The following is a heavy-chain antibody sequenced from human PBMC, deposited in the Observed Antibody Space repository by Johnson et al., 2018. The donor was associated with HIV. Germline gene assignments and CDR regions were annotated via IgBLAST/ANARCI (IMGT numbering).Heavy chain of an antibody. CDR1: GFNVSRNY. D-gene: IGHD4-17*01. Sequence: VQLVESGGGLVQPGGSLRLSCAVSGFNVSRNYVSWVRQAPGVGLEWVSVIYRGGSTYYVDSVKGRFTISRDNSKNTLYLQMNSRRAEDTAVYYCASGYGDYPPREAFDVWGQGTSITVSS. CDR3: ASGYGDYPPREAFDV. V-gene: IGHV3-66*02. J-gene: IGHJ3*01. CDR2: IYRGGST.